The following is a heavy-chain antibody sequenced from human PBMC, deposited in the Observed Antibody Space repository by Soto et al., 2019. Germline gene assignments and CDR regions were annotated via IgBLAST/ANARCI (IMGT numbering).Heavy chain of an antibody. V-gene: IGHV3-23*01. J-gene: IGHJ4*02. CDR3: AKGTVVVVAATKYYFDY. CDR1: GFTFSSYA. Sequence: LRLSCAASGFTFSSYAMSWVRQAPGKGLEWVSAISGSGGSTYYADSVKGRFTISRDNSKNTLYLQMNSLRAEDTAVYYCAKGTVVVVAATKYYFDYWGQGTLVTVSS. D-gene: IGHD2-15*01. CDR2: ISGSGGST.